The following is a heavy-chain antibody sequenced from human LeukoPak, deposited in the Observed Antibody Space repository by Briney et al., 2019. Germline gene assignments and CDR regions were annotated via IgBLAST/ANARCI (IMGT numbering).Heavy chain of an antibody. CDR3: ARQGMTCSSTSCYSFDY. Sequence: SETLSLTCTVSGGSISSSSYYWGWIRQPPGTGLEWIGSIYYSGSTYYNPSLKSRVTISVDTSKNQFSLKLSSVTAADTAVYYCARQGMTCSSTSCYSFDYWGQGTLVTVSS. J-gene: IGHJ4*02. V-gene: IGHV4-39*01. CDR2: IYYSGST. D-gene: IGHD2-2*02. CDR1: GGSISSSSYY.